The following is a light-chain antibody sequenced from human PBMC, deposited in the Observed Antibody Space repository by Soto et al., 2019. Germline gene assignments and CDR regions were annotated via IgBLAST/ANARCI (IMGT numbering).Light chain of an antibody. CDR3: SPYADTSPVL. J-gene: IGLJ2*01. Sequence: QSALTQPASVSGSPGQSITISCTGTSSDIGGFNYVSWYQQHTGKAPKLMIYDVSIRPSGISDRFSGSKSGNTASLTISGLQAADGADYFCSPYADTSPVLFGGGTNLTVL. CDR1: SSDIGGFNY. V-gene: IGLV2-14*03. CDR2: DVS.